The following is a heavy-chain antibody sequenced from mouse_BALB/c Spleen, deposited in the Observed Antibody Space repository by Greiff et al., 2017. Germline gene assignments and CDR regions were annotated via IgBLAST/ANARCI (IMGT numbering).Heavy chain of an antibody. CDR2: ISSGSSTI. Sequence: EVMLVESGGGLVQPGGSRKLSCAASGFTFSSFGMHWVRQAPEKGLEWVAYISSGSSTIYYADTGKGRFTISRDNPKNTLFLQMTSLRSEDTAMYYCARRTTVVPFDYWGQGTTLTVSS. J-gene: IGHJ2*01. CDR1: GFTFSSFG. V-gene: IGHV5-17*02. D-gene: IGHD1-1*01. CDR3: ARRTTVVPFDY.